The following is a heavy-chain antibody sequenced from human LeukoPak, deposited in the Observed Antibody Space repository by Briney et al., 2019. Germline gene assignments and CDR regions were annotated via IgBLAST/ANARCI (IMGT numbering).Heavy chain of an antibody. J-gene: IGHJ4*02. D-gene: IGHD1-26*01. CDR1: GGTFSSYE. V-gene: IGHV1-69*13. CDR2: IIPIFGTT. CDR3: ARSTMGATDFDY. Sequence: EASVNVSCKASGGTFSSYEISWVRQAPGQGLEWMGGIIPIFGTTKYAQKFQGRVTITADESTSTAYMELSSLRSEDTAVYYCARSTMGATDFDYWGQGTLVTVSS.